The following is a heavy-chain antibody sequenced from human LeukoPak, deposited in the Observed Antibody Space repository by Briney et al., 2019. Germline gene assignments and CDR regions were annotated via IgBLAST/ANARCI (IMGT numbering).Heavy chain of an antibody. CDR3: ARRRGEDGMDV. V-gene: IGHV1-46*01. D-gene: IGHD3-16*01. J-gene: IGHJ6*04. Sequence: ASVKVACKASGYSFTNYYMHRVRQAPGQGLEWMGIINPSVGSTSYTQKFQGRVTMTRDTSTSTVYLELSRLTSEDTAVYYCARRRGEDGMDVWGKGTTVTVSS. CDR2: INPSVGST. CDR1: GYSFTNYY.